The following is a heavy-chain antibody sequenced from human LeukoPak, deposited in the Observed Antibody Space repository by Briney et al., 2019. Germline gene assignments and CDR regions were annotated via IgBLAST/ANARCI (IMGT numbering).Heavy chain of an antibody. CDR1: GGTFSSYA. J-gene: IGHJ3*02. D-gene: IGHD5-18*01. CDR3: ARGYTAMAHAFDI. CDR2: IIPIFGTA. Sequence: SVKVSCKASGGTFSSYAISWVRQAPGQGLEWMGRIIPIFGTANYAQKFQGRVTITTDESTSTAYMELSSLRSEDTAVYYCARGYTAMAHAFDIWGQGTMVTVPS. V-gene: IGHV1-69*05.